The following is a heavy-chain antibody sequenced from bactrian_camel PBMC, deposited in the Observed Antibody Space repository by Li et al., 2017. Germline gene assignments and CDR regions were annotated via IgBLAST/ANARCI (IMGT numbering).Heavy chain of an antibody. CDR1: GYTRRSYC. J-gene: IGHJ6*01. V-gene: IGHV3S40*01. D-gene: IGHD6*01. CDR2: IYTGTDTT. CDR3: AADLGRGWSTWCGLGEDDYNT. Sequence: VQLVESGGRSVQAGGSLKLSCVASGYTRRSYCMAWFRQAPGKEREGVAVIYTGTDTTYYADSVKGRFTISQDYAKNTVYLQMNDLKPEDTAIYYCAADLGRGWSTWCGLGEDDYNTWGQGTQVTVS.